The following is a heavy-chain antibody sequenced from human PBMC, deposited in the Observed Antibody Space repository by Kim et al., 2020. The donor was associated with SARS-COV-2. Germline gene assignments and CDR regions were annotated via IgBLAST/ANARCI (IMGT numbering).Heavy chain of an antibody. V-gene: IGHV3-23*01. CDR3: AKSFSSGYYLAAAFDI. J-gene: IGHJ3*02. CDR1: GFTFSSYA. Sequence: GGSLRLSCAASGFTFSSYAMSWVRQAPGKGLEWVSAISGSGGSTYYADSVKGRFTISGDNSKNTLYLQMNSLRAEDTAVYYCAKSFSSGYYLAAAFDIWGQGTMVTVSS. D-gene: IGHD3-22*01. CDR2: ISGSGGST.